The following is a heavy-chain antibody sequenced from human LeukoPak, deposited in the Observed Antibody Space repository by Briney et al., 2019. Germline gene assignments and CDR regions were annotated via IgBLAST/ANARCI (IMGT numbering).Heavy chain of an antibody. V-gene: IGHV4-61*02. J-gene: IGHJ6*03. D-gene: IGHD3-10*01. CDR1: GGSISSGSYY. Sequence: SETLSLTCTVSGGSISSGSYYWSWIRQPAGKGLEWIGRIYTSGSTNYNPSLKSRVTISVDTSKNQFSLKLSSVTAADTAVYYCAREAYYYGSGSYPGGYYYYYYMDVWGKGTTVTISS. CDR3: AREAYYYGSGSYPGGYYYYYYMDV. CDR2: IYTSGST.